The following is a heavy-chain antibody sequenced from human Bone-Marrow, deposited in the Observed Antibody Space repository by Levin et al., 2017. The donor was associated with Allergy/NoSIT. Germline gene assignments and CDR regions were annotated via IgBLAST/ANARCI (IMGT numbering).Heavy chain of an antibody. CDR2: IYYSGST. CDR1: GGSISSYY. D-gene: IGHD1-7*01. J-gene: IGHJ5*02. CDR3: ARVVDNWNYVNWFDP. V-gene: IGHV4-59*01. Sequence: SETLSLTCTVSGGSISSYYWSWIRQPPGKGLEWIGYIYYSGSTNYNPSLKSRVTISVDTSKNQFSLKLSSVTAADTAVYYCARVVDNWNYVNWFDPWGQGTLVTVSS.